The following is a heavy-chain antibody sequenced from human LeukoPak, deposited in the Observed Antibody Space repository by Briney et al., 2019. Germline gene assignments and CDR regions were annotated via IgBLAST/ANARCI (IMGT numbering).Heavy chain of an antibody. CDR2: IYYSGST. CDR1: GGSISSYY. CDR3: ARSYSSGWYTGGGEYFQH. Sequence: SETLSLTCTVSGGSISSYYWSWIRQPPGKGLEWIGYIYYSGSTNCNPSLKSRVTISVDTSKNQFSLKLSSVTAADTAVYYCARSYSSGWYTGGGEYFQHWGQGTLVTVSS. D-gene: IGHD6-19*01. J-gene: IGHJ1*01. V-gene: IGHV4-59*01.